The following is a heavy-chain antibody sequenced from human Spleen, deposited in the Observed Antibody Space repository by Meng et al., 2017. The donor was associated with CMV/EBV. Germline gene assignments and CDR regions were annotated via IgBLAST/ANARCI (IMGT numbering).Heavy chain of an antibody. Sequence: GGSLRLSCAASGFTFSSYAMSWVRQAPGKGLEWVSVIYSGGSSTYYADSVKGRFTISRDNSKHTLYLQMNSLRAEDTAVYYCSKDRGMYYYGSGSSYYGMDVWGQGTTVTVSS. CDR2: IYSGGSST. CDR1: GFTFSSYA. CDR3: SKDRGMYYYGSGSSYYGMDV. J-gene: IGHJ6*02. V-gene: IGHV3-23*03. D-gene: IGHD3-10*01.